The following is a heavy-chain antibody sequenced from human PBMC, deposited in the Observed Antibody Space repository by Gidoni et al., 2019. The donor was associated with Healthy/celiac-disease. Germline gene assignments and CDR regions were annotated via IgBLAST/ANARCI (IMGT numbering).Heavy chain of an antibody. J-gene: IGHJ6*02. D-gene: IGHD3-9*01. CDR1: GFPFISHC. CDR2: ISSSSSYI. Sequence: EVQLVESGGGLVKPGGSLRLACAASGFPFISHCRNWVRQAPGKGLEWVSSISSSSSYIYYADSVKGRFTISRDNAKNSLYLQMNSLRAEDTAVYYCARDPPVLRYFDWLADYYGMDVWGQGTTVTVSS. V-gene: IGHV3-21*01. CDR3: ARDPPVLRYFDWLADYYGMDV.